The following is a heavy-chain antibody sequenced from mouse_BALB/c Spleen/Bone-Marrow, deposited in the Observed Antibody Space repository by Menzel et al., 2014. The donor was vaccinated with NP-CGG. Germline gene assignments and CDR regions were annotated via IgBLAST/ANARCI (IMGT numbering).Heavy chain of an antibody. J-gene: IGHJ1*01. CDR2: ISNLAYSI. V-gene: IGHV5-15*02. Sequence: EVQLVESGGGLVQPGGSRKLSCAASGFTFSDYGMAWVRQAPGKGPEWVASISNLAYSIYYADTLTGRFTISRENAKNTLYLEMSSLRSEDTAMYYCARDRGRYRYFDVWGAGTTVTVSS. D-gene: IGHD3-1*01. CDR1: GFTFSDYG. CDR3: ARDRGRYRYFDV.